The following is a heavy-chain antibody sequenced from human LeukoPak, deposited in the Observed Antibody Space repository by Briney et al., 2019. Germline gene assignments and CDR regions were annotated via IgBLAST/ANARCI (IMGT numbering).Heavy chain of an antibody. D-gene: IGHD3-3*01. V-gene: IGHV4-61*02. CDR1: GGSISSGSYY. CDR2: IYTSGST. CDR3: ARDSGYYDFWSGVADY. J-gene: IGHJ4*02. Sequence: SETLSLTCTVSGGSISSGSYYWSWIRQPAGKGLEWFGRIYTSGSTNYNPSLRSRGTISVDKAQNHFSLKLSSVTAADTAVYYCARDSGYYDFWSGVADYWGQGTLVTVSS.